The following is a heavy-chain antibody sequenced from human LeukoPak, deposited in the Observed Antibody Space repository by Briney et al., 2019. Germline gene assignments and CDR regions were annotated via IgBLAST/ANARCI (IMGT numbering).Heavy chain of an antibody. CDR1: GVSFSGYC. V-gene: IGHV4-34*01. J-gene: IGHJ6*03. CDR3: ARDYCSGGSCLYYMDV. Sequence: PSETLSLTCAVYGVSFSGYCWSWIRQPPGKGLECIGEINHSGSPNYNPSLKSRVTISVDTSKNQFSLKLSSVTAADTAVYYCARDYCSGGSCLYYMDVWGKGTTVTISS. CDR2: INHSGSP. D-gene: IGHD2-15*01.